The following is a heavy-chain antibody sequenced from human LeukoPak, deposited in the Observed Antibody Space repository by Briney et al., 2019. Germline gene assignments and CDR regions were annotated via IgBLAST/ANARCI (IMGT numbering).Heavy chain of an antibody. Sequence: SVKVSCKASGGTFSSYAISWVRQAPGQGLEWMGGIIPIFGTANYAQKFQGRVTITADKSTSTAYMELSSLRSEDTAVYYCARHVRKRGIAVAGTPGWFDPWGQGTLVTVSS. CDR3: ARHVRKRGIAVAGTPGWFDP. V-gene: IGHV1-69*06. CDR1: GGTFSSYA. J-gene: IGHJ5*02. D-gene: IGHD6-19*01. CDR2: IIPIFGTA.